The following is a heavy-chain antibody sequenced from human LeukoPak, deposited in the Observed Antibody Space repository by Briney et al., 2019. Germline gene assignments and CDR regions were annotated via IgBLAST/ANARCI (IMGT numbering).Heavy chain of an antibody. CDR3: VTGSQIRETAY. Sequence: AGGSLRLSCAASGFTFGPYWMSWVRQAPGKGLEWVANINGDGNERFYVESVKGRFTISRDNAKNSLYLQMNSLRAEDTAVYYCVTGSQIRETAYWGQGTLVSVSS. CDR2: INGDGNER. J-gene: IGHJ4*02. D-gene: IGHD3-10*01. CDR1: GFTFGPYW. V-gene: IGHV3-7*03.